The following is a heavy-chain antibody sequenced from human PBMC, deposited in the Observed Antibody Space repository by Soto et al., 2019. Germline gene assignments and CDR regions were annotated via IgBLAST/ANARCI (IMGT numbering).Heavy chain of an antibody. J-gene: IGHJ4*02. Sequence: QVQLVQSGAEVKKPRASAKVSCKTSGYTFTGYYIYWVRQAPGQGLEWMGWINPHSGGTDSSQKFQGRVTMTRDTSISTAYMELSRLRSDDTAVYYCAGTSCSSTTCPTTYWGQGTLVTVSS. CDR2: INPHSGGT. CDR1: GYTFTGYY. CDR3: AGTSCSSTTCPTTY. V-gene: IGHV1-2*02. D-gene: IGHD2-2*01.